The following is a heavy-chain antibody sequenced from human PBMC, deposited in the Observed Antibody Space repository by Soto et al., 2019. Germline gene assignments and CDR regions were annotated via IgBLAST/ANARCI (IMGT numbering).Heavy chain of an antibody. CDR3: ARVGGVTVTMGHYGMDV. J-gene: IGHJ6*02. D-gene: IGHD4-17*01. Sequence: LCGGSIRSGDYYWSWIRQPPGKGLEWIGYIYYSGSTYYNPSLKSRVTISVDTSKNQFSLKLSSVTAADTAVYYCARVGGVTVTMGHYGMDVWGQGTTVTVSS. CDR1: GGSIRSGDYY. V-gene: IGHV4-30-4*01. CDR2: IYYSGST.